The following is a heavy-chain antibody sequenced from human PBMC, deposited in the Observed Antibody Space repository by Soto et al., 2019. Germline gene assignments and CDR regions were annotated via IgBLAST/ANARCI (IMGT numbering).Heavy chain of an antibody. CDR3: ARAQESDIVLMVYPIHYYYYGMDV. CDR2: IIPIFGTA. V-gene: IGHV1-69*06. CDR1: GGTFSSYA. D-gene: IGHD2-8*01. J-gene: IGHJ6*02. Sequence: VASVKVSCKASGGTFSSYAISWVRQAPGQGLEWMGGIIPIFGTANYAQKFQGRVTITADKSTSTAYMELSSLRSEDTAVYYCARAQESDIVLMVYPIHYYYYGMDVWGQGTTVTVSS.